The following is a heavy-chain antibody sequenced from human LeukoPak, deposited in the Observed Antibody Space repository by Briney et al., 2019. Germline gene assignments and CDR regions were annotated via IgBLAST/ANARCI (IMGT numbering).Heavy chain of an antibody. Sequence: GGSLRLSCAASGFTFSSYWMSWVRQAPGKGLEWVANIKQDGSEKYYVDSVKGRFTISRDNAKNSLYLQMNSLRAEDTAVYYCARGIAAAGRGDYFDYWGQGTLVTVSS. J-gene: IGHJ4*02. V-gene: IGHV3-7*01. CDR3: ARGIAAAGRGDYFDY. CDR1: GFTFSSYW. CDR2: IKQDGSEK. D-gene: IGHD6-13*01.